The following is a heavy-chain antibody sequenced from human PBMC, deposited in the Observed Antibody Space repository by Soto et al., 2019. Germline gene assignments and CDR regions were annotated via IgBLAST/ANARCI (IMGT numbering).Heavy chain of an antibody. CDR1: GFSFSSYA. CDR3: ARDTLNGVAAPQSFDC. Sequence: GGCLRRSCAASGFSFSSYAMHWVRLAPGKGLESAAVISYDGGNKSYGDAMKGRFTIARDNSKNTLYRQMNSLRAKDTAVCYCARDTLNGVAAPQSFDCWGQET. V-gene: IGHV3-30-3*01. D-gene: IGHD3-3*01. J-gene: IGHJ4*02. CDR2: ISYDGGNK.